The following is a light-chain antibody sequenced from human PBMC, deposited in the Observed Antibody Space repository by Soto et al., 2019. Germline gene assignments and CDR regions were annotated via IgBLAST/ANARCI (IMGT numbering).Light chain of an antibody. Sequence: DIQMTQSPSSLSASLGDRVTITCRASQSITNYLNWYQQKPGKAPKLLIYAASSLQRGFPSRFSGSGSGTDFTLIISTLQPEDFATYYCQQSYSTPFTFGQGTKLQIK. CDR1: QSITNY. CDR3: QQSYSTPFT. V-gene: IGKV1-39*01. J-gene: IGKJ2*01. CDR2: AAS.